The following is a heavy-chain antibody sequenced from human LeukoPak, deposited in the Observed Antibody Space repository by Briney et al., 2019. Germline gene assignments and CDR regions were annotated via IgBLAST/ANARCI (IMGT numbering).Heavy chain of an antibody. Sequence: GGSLRLSCAASGFTFSSYAMSWVRQAPGKGLEWVSGLSAPRPSTYDADSVKGLFFISRDNSQNTVFLQMNSLRAEDTAVYYCAKRGPCTGATCSNSFHYWGQGALVTVSS. CDR3: AKRGPCTGATCSNSFHY. CDR1: GFTFSSYA. CDR2: LSAPRPST. D-gene: IGHD2-8*02. V-gene: IGHV3-23*01. J-gene: IGHJ4*02.